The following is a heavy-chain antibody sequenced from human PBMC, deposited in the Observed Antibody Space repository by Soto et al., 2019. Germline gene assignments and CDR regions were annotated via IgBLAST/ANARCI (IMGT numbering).Heavy chain of an antibody. D-gene: IGHD3-3*01. CDR2: IYYSEST. V-gene: IGHV4-31*03. Sequence: LFLSCTGSGGSISRGAYYWRWIRQHPGKGLEWIGYIYYSESTYYNPSLKSRVTMSVDTSKNQFSLKLSSVTAADTAVYYCARGRDFWSGKFDGYFDYWGQGTMVTVSA. CDR3: ARGRDFWSGKFDGYFDY. CDR1: GGSISRGAYY. J-gene: IGHJ4*02.